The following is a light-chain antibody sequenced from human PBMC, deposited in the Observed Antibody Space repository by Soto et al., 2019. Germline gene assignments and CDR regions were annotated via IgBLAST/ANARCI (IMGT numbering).Light chain of an antibody. Sequence: QLVLTQSPSASASLGASVKLTCTLSSGHSSYAIAWHQQQPEKSPRYLMKLNSDGSHSKGDGIPDRFSGSSSGAERYLTISSLQSEDEADYYCQTWGTGPFVFGTGTKVTVL. CDR2: LNSDGSH. CDR3: QTWGTGPFV. J-gene: IGLJ1*01. V-gene: IGLV4-69*01. CDR1: SGHSSYA.